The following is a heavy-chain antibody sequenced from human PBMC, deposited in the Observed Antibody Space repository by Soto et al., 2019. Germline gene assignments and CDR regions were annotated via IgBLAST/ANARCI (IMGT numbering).Heavy chain of an antibody. D-gene: IGHD1-20*01. CDR2: ISYDGSNK. V-gene: IGHV3-30-3*01. J-gene: IGHJ3*02. CDR1: GFTFSSYA. CDR3: ARAQQGVTGTALDAFDI. Sequence: QVQLVESGGGVVQPGRSLRLSCAASGFTFSSYAMHWVRQAPGKGLEWVAVISYDGSNKYYADSVKGRFTISRDNSKNTLYLQMNSLRAEDTAVYYCARAQQGVTGTALDAFDIWGQGTMVTVSS.